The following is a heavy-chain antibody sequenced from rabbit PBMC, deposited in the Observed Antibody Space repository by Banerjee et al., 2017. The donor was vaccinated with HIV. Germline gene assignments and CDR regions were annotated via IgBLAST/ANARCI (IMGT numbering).Heavy chain of an antibody. J-gene: IGHJ4*01. CDR1: GIDFSGDYY. CDR2: IYVGNGGSA. V-gene: IGHV1S40*01. D-gene: IGHD4-2*01. Sequence: QSLEESGGDLVKPGASLTLTCTASGIDFSGDYYIYWVRQPPGKGLEWIASIYVGNGGSAWYASWAKGRFTISKTSSTTVTLQMTSLTAADTATYFCARHVHYVGSDLWGPGTLVTVS. CDR3: ARHVHYVGSDL.